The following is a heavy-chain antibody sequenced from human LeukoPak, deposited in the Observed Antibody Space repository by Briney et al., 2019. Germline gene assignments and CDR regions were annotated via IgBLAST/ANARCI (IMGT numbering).Heavy chain of an antibody. CDR2: INHSGST. D-gene: IGHD6-6*01. CDR3: ARGSALVSYYGMDV. V-gene: IGHV4-34*01. Sequence: SETLSLTCAVYGGSFSGYYWSWIRQPPGKGLEWIGEINHSGSTNYNPSLKSRVTISVDTSKNQFSLKLSSVTAADTAVYYCARGSALVSYYGMDVWGQGTTVTVSS. CDR1: GGSFSGYY. J-gene: IGHJ6*02.